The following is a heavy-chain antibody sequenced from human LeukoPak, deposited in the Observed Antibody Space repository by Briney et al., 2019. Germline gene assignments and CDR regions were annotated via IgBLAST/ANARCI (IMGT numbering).Heavy chain of an antibody. J-gene: IGHJ4*02. CDR2: ISGSAGST. V-gene: IGHV3-23*01. CDR3: AKGSGRGYSYGLEY. CDR1: GFTFSSYG. Sequence: GGSLRPSCVASGFTFSSYGMTWVRQAPGKGPEWVSLISGSAGSTYYAGSVKGRFSISRDNSKNTMYLQMNSLRAEDTAVYYCAKGSGRGYSYGLEYWGQGTLVTVSS. D-gene: IGHD5-18*01.